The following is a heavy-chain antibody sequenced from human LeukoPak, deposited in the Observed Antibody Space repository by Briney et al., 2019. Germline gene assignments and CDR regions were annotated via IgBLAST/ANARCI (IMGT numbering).Heavy chain of an antibody. CDR2: IDPSDSYT. D-gene: IGHD5-18*01. CDR1: GYSFTSYW. CDR3: ARWLQQYYFDY. Sequence: GESLKISCKGSGYSFTSYWISWVRQMPGKGLEWMGRIDPSDSYTKYSPSFQGQVTISADKSISTAYLQWSSLKASDTAMYYCARWLQQYYFDYWGQGTLVTVSS. J-gene: IGHJ4*02. V-gene: IGHV5-10-1*04.